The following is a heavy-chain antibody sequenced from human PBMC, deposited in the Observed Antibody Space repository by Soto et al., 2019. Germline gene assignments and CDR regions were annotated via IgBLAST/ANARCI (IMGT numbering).Heavy chain of an antibody. Sequence: PSETLSLTCTVSGGSMSSYYWNWIRQPPGRGLEWIGYINDSGSAHYNPSLKSRVTISVDTFKNQFSLKLTSVTAADMAVYYCARGGGYHDYWGQGTLVTVSS. CDR2: INDSGSA. D-gene: IGHD1-26*01. CDR3: ARGGGYHDY. J-gene: IGHJ4*03. CDR1: GGSMSSYY. V-gene: IGHV4-59*01.